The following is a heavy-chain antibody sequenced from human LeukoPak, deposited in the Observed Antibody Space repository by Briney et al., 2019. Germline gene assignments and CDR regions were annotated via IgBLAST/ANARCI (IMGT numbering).Heavy chain of an antibody. CDR3: ARLAAGGPLGAFDI. Sequence: SETLSLTCAVSGGSISSSAYYWGWIRQPRGKGLEWIGNIYYGGNTYYTPSLKSRLTISVDTSKNQFSLRLSSVTAADTAVYYCARLAAGGPLGAFDIRGQGTMVTVSS. CDR1: GGSISSSAYY. D-gene: IGHD6-13*01. J-gene: IGHJ3*02. CDR2: IYYGGNT. V-gene: IGHV4-39*01.